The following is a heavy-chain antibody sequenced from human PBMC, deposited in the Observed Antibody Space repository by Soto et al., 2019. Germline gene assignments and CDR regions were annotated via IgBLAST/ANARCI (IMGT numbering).Heavy chain of an antibody. V-gene: IGHV3-64*01. CDR1: GFTFSSYA. D-gene: IGHD3-3*01. CDR3: ARVLSWASYYDFWSGYYNYYYYGMDV. J-gene: IGHJ6*02. Sequence: GGSLRLSCAASGFTFSSYAMHWVRQAPGKGLEYVSAISSNGGSTYYANSVKGRFTISRDNSKNTLYLQMGSLRAEDMAVYYCARVLSWASYYDFWSGYYNYYYYGMDVWGQGTTVTVSS. CDR2: ISSNGGST.